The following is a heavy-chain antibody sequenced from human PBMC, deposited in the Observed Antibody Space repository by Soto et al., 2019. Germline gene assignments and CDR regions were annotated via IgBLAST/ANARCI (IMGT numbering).Heavy chain of an antibody. D-gene: IGHD4-4*01. CDR3: ARGGGTVTTSYYMDV. J-gene: IGHJ6*03. CDR1: GYSFTSYW. CDR2: IYPGDSDT. Sequence: PGESLKISCKGSGYSFTSYWIGWVRQMPGKGLEWMGIIYPGDSDTRYSPSFQGQVTISADKSISTAYLQWSSLKASDTAMYYCARGGGTVTTSYYMDVWGKGTTVTVSS. V-gene: IGHV5-51*01.